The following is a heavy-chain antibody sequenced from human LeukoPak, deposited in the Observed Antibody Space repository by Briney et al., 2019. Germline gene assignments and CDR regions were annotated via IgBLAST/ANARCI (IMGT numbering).Heavy chain of an antibody. CDR3: ARWYSVGWSYYFDL. CDR1: GFTFSSYG. CDR2: IYYRRTT. V-gene: IGHV4-38-2*01. D-gene: IGHD1-26*01. J-gene: IGHJ2*01. Sequence: GSLRLSCAASGFTFSSYGMHWVRQAPGKGLEWIASIYYRRTTYYNPSLKSRVTISIDTSKNEFSLTLTSMTAADTAVYYCARWYSVGWSYYFDLWGRGTLITVSS.